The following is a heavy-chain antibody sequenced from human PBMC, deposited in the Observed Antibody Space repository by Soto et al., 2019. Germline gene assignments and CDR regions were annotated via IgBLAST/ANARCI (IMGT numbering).Heavy chain of an antibody. CDR1: GYTFTSYA. CDR2: INAGNGNT. V-gene: IGHV1-3*01. Sequence: GASVKVSCKASGYTFTSYAMHWVRQAPGQRLEWMGWINAGNGNTKYSQKFQGRVTITRDTSASTAYMELNSLRAEDTAVYYCARVRLEYSSPYYYYYGMDVWGQGTTVTVSS. CDR3: ARVRLEYSSPYYYYYGMDV. J-gene: IGHJ6*02. D-gene: IGHD6-6*01.